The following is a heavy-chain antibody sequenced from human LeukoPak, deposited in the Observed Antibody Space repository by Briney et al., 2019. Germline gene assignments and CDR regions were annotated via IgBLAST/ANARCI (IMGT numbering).Heavy chain of an antibody. Sequence: ASVKVSCKASGYTLTGYYMHWVRQAPGQGLEWMGWINPNSGGTNYAQKFQGRVTMTRDTSISTAYMELSRLRSDDTAVYYCARWQRMVRGVNYTSRPKFDYWGQGTLVTVSS. J-gene: IGHJ4*02. CDR2: INPNSGGT. D-gene: IGHD3-10*01. V-gene: IGHV1-2*02. CDR1: GYTLTGYY. CDR3: ARWQRMVRGVNYTSRPKFDY.